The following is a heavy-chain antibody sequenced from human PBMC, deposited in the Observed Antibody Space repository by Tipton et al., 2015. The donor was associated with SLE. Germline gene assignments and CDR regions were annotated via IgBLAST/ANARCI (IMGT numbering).Heavy chain of an antibody. J-gene: IGHJ4*02. Sequence: SLRLSCAASGFTFSSYGMSWVRQAPGKGLEWVSVISGSGGSTYYADSVKGRFTISRDNSKNTLYLQMNSLRPDDTAVYYCARDTSSCPDFWGQGTLVTVSS. CDR1: GFTFSSYG. V-gene: IGHV3-23*01. D-gene: IGHD6-13*01. CDR3: ARDTSSCPDF. CDR2: ISGSGGST.